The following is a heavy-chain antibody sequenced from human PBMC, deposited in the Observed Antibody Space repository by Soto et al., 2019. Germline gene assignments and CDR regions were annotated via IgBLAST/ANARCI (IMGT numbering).Heavy chain of an antibody. J-gene: IGHJ6*02. CDR1: GYSFTSYW. Sequence: GESVKLSCKGSGYSFTSYWIGWVRQMPGKGLEWMGIIYPGDSDTRYSPSFQGQVTISADKSISTAYLQWSSLKASDTAMYYCPRLWFGELSYAADYYGMDVWGQGTTVTVSS. CDR3: PRLWFGELSYAADYYGMDV. CDR2: IYPGDSDT. D-gene: IGHD3-10*01. V-gene: IGHV5-51*01.